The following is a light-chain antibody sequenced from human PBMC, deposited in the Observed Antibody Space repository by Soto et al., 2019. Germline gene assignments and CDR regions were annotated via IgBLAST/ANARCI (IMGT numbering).Light chain of an antibody. J-gene: IGKJ5*01. CDR3: QQRTNWRIT. Sequence: EIVVTQSTGTLSLSPGESATLSCRASQSVSSSLAWYQQKPGQSPRLLIYDTSNRATGIPARFSGSGSGTDFTLTISSLEPEDFAVYYCQQRTNWRITFGQGTRLEIK. CDR1: QSVSSS. CDR2: DTS. V-gene: IGKV3-11*01.